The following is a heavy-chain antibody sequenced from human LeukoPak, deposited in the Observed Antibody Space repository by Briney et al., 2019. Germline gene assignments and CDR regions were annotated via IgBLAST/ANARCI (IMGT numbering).Heavy chain of an antibody. CDR3: ARDDSIMDTAMAAYYYYYGMDV. CDR1: GFTFSSYE. V-gene: IGHV3-48*03. J-gene: IGHJ6*04. Sequence: GALRLSCAASGFTFSSYEMNWVRQAPGKGLEWVSYISSSGSTIYYADSVKGRFTISRDNAKISLYLQMNSLRAEDTAVYYCARDDSIMDTAMAAYYYYYGMDVWGKGTTVTVSS. CDR2: ISSSGSTI. D-gene: IGHD5-18*01.